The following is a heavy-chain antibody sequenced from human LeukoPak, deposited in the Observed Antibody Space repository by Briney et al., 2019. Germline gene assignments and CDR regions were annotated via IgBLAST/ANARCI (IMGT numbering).Heavy chain of an antibody. CDR2: IRRKAYGGTP. D-gene: IGHD2-2*01. CDR1: GFNFGDYT. J-gene: IGHJ4*02. Sequence: GGSLGLSCTTSGFNFGDYTMSWVRQAPGKGLEWVGFIRRKAYGGTPEYAASVKGRITISRDDSKGIAYLQMNSLKTEDTTVYYCARNGGDYRNGGEYCSGTSCYLRWGQGTLVTVSS. CDR3: ARNGGDYRNGGEYCSGTSCYLR. V-gene: IGHV3-49*04.